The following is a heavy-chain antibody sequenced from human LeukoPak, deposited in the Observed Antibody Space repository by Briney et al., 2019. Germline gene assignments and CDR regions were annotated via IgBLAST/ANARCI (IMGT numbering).Heavy chain of an antibody. CDR2: INHSGST. V-gene: IGHV4-34*01. J-gene: IGHJ4*02. CDR1: GGSFSGYY. D-gene: IGHD1-7*01. CDR3: ARASVGTVTTYYFDY. Sequence: SETLSLTCAVYGGSFSGYYWSWIRQPPGKGLEWIGEINHSGSTNYNPSLKSRVTISVDTSKNQFSLKLSSVTAADTAVYYCARASVGTVTTYYFDYWGQGTLVTVSS.